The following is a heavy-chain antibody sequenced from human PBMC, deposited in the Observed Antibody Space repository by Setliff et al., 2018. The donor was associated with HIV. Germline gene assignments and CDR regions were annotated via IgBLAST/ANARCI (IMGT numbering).Heavy chain of an antibody. V-gene: IGHV4-59*11. CDR2: IYYSGST. J-gene: IGHJ5*02. Sequence: SETLSLTCTVSGGSISSHYWNWIRQPPGKGLEWIGYIYYSGSTNYNPSLKSRVTISVDRSKNQFSLRLRSVTAADTAVYFCTREKFGSGSSVPEVRLFDPWGQGTLVTVSS. CDR3: TREKFGSGSSVPEVRLFDP. D-gene: IGHD6-25*01. CDR1: GGSISSHY.